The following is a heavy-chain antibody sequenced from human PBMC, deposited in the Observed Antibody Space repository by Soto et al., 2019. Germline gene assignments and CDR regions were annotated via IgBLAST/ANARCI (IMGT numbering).Heavy chain of an antibody. CDR1: GGTFGSYA. Sequence: QVQLVQSGAEVQKPGSSVKVSCKASGGTFGSYAISWVRQAPGQGLEWMGGIIPIPGTANYARKFQGRVTIAADESTSTAYMELSSLRSEDTAVYYCARSQGSSTSLEIYYYYYYGMDVWGQGTTVTVSS. V-gene: IGHV1-69*01. CDR2: IIPIPGTA. D-gene: IGHD2-2*01. J-gene: IGHJ6*02. CDR3: ARSQGSSTSLEIYYYYYYGMDV.